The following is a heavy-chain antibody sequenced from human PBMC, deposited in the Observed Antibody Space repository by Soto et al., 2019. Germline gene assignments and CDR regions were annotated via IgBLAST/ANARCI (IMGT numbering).Heavy chain of an antibody. Sequence: QVQLQESGPGLVKPSGTLSLTCAVSGGSISSTNWWSWVRQPPGKGLEWIGEIYHSGSTNYKPSLKSRVTISVDTSKNQFSPKLNSVTAADTAVYYCARGGTGDLDYWGRGTLVTVSS. D-gene: IGHD3-16*01. CDR2: IYHSGST. CDR3: ARGGTGDLDY. CDR1: GGSISSTNW. V-gene: IGHV4-4*02. J-gene: IGHJ4*02.